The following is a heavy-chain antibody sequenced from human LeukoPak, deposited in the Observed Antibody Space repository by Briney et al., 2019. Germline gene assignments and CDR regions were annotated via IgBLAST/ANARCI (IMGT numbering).Heavy chain of an antibody. CDR3: ARAEAPGTSGC. V-gene: IGHV3-7*03. CDR2: IKEDGSEK. J-gene: IGHJ4*02. CDR1: GFTFSIYW. D-gene: IGHD6-13*01. Sequence: GGSLRLSCAASGFTFSIYWMSWVRQAPGKGLEWVAIIKEDGSEKYYVDSVKGRFTISRDNAKNSLYLQMNSLRAEDTAVYYCARAEAPGTSGCWGRGTLVTVSS.